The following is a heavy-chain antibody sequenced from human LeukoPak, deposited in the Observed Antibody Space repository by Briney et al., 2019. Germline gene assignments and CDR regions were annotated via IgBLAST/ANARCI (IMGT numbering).Heavy chain of an antibody. CDR1: GFTFSNAW. CDR3: TTDKVVVWLLYRSLPLYFDY. V-gene: IGHV3-15*01. Sequence: PGGPLRLSCAASGFTFSNAWMSWVRQAPGKGLEWVGRIKSKTDGGTTDYAAPVKGRFTISRDDSKNTLYLQMNSLKTEDTAVYYCTTDKVVVWLLYRSLPLYFDYWGQGTLVTVSS. CDR2: IKSKTDGGTT. D-gene: IGHD3-3*01. J-gene: IGHJ4*02.